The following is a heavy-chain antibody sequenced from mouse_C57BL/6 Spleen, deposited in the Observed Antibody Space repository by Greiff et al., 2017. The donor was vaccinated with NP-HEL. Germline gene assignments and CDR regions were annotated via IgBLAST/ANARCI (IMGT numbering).Heavy chain of an antibody. Sequence: EVQVVESGGGLVKPGGSLKLSCAASGFTFSSYTMSWVRQTPEKRLEWVATISGGGGNTYYPDSVKGRFTISRDNAKNTLYLQMSSLRSEDTALYYCASLYDGYYFDYWGQGTTLTVSS. CDR2: ISGGGGNT. CDR1: GFTFSSYT. J-gene: IGHJ2*01. V-gene: IGHV5-9*01. CDR3: ASLYDGYYFDY. D-gene: IGHD2-3*01.